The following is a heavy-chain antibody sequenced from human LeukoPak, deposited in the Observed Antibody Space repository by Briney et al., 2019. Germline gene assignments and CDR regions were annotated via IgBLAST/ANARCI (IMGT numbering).Heavy chain of an antibody. D-gene: IGHD3-22*01. CDR3: ARRQYYDSSGLWYYFDY. CDR2: IYYSGST. CDR1: GGSLNGYY. V-gene: IGHV4-59*08. J-gene: IGHJ4*02. Sequence: SETLSLTCTVSGGSLNGYYWSWIRQPPGKGLEWIGFIYYSGSTRYNPSLKSRVTISVDTSKNQFSLKLSSVTAADTAVCYCARRQYYDSSGLWYYFDYWGQGSLVTVSS.